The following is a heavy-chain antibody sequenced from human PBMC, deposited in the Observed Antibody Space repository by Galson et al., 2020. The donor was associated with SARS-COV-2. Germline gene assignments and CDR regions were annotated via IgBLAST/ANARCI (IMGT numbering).Heavy chain of an antibody. V-gene: IGHV3-74*01. CDR2: INSEGSST. J-gene: IGHJ4*02. CDR3: ARGDMGNDYFDY. D-gene: IGHD7-27*01. CDR1: GFTSSSYW. Sequence: EGSLRLSCAASGFTSSSYWMHWVRQAPGKGLVWVSRINSEGSSTSYADSVKGRFTVSGDNAKNTLYLQMNSLRAEDTDVYYCARGDMGNDYFDYWGQGTLVTVSS.